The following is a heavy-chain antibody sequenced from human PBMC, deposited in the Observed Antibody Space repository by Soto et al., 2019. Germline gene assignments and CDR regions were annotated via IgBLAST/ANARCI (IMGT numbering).Heavy chain of an antibody. J-gene: IGHJ1*01. Sequence: EVQLLESGGGLVQPGGSLRLSCAASGFTFSSYAMTWVRQAPGKGLEWVSAISASGAGIYYADSVKGRFTTSRDNSKNTLYLQMNRLRAEDPAIYYCAKLVDSSSAYWGQGTLVTVSS. CDR3: AKLVDSSSAY. D-gene: IGHD6-6*01. V-gene: IGHV3-23*01. CDR2: ISASGAGI. CDR1: GFTFSSYA.